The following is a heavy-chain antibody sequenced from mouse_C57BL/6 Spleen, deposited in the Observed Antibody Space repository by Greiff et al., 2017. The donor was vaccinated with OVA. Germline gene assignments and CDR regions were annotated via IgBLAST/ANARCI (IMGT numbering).Heavy chain of an antibody. J-gene: IGHJ4*01. CDR2: IDPSDSYT. CDR1: GYTFTSYW. Sequence: QVQLQQPGAELVRPGTSVKLSCKASGYTFTSYWMHWVKQRPGQGLEWIGVIDPSDSYTTYNQKFKGKATLTVDTSSSTAYMQLSSLTSEDSAVYDCARRDYYGSSFYAMDYWGQGTSVTVSS. V-gene: IGHV1-59*01. CDR3: ARRDYYGSSFYAMDY. D-gene: IGHD1-1*01.